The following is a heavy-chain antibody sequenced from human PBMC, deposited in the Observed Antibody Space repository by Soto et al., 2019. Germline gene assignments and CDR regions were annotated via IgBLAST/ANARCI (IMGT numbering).Heavy chain of an antibody. V-gene: IGHV4-39*01. CDR3: ARRITIFGVATPGYYYGMDV. D-gene: IGHD3-3*01. Sequence: SETLSLTCTVSGGSISSSSYYWGWIRQPPGKGLEWIGSIYYSGSTYYNPSLKSRVTISVDTSKNQFSLKLSSVTAADTAVYYCARRITIFGVATPGYYYGMDVWGQGTTVTVSS. CDR2: IYYSGST. CDR1: GGSISSSSYY. J-gene: IGHJ6*02.